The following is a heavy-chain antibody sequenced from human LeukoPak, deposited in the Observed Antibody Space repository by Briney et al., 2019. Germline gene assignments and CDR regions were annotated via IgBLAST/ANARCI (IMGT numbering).Heavy chain of an antibody. V-gene: IGHV3-11*05. J-gene: IGHJ4*02. CDR3: ARDESVGATLDY. CDR2: ISSSTGYT. Sequence: GGSLRLSCAASGFTFSDYYMSWIRQAPGRRLEWISYISSSTGYTSYADSVKGRFTISRDNAKNSLHLQMNSLRAEDTAVSYCARDESVGATLDYWGQGTLVTVSS. CDR1: GFTFSDYY. D-gene: IGHD1-26*01.